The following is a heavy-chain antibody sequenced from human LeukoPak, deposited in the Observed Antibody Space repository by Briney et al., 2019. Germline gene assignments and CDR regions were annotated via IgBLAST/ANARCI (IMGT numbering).Heavy chain of an antibody. J-gene: IGHJ6*02. CDR3: ARVLGYCSGGSCYPGGRWYYYYGMDV. CDR2: IYYSGST. D-gene: IGHD2-15*01. Sequence: SETLSLTCTVSGGSISGGDYYWSWIRQPPGKGLEWIGYIYYSGSTYYNPSLKSRVTISVDTSKNQFSLKLSSVTAADTAVYYCARVLGYCSGGSCYPGGRWYYYYGMDVWGQGTTVTVSS. V-gene: IGHV4-30-4*01. CDR1: GGSISGGDYY.